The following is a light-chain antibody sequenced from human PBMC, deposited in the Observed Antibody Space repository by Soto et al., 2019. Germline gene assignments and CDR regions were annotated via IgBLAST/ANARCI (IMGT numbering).Light chain of an antibody. CDR1: QTINRW. Sequence: DIQMTQSPSTLSASVGERVNITCRGSQTINRWLAWYQQKPGEVPKLLIYKASVLESGVPSRFSGIGSGTEFTLTTSSLQPADLAVYDCQQYGDSLPITVGQGTRLDIK. CDR3: QQYGDSLPIT. V-gene: IGKV1-5*03. J-gene: IGKJ5*01. CDR2: KAS.